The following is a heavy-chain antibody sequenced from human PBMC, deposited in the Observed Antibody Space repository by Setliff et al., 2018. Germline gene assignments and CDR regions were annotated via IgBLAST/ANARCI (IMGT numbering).Heavy chain of an antibody. Sequence: SETLSLTCTVSGGSISSGVYYGAWIRQPPGKGLEWIGRIYYRGDTYYNTSLKSRLIITRDTSKNQISLKLTSVTAADTAAYYCGRGFSRIEGWGNWFDPWGQGILVTVSS. CDR2: IYYRGDT. J-gene: IGHJ5*02. CDR1: GGSISSGVYY. CDR3: GRGFSRIEGWGNWFDP. V-gene: IGHV4-39*01. D-gene: IGHD2-15*01.